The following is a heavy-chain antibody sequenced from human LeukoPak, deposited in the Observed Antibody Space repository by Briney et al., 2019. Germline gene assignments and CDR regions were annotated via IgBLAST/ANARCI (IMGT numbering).Heavy chain of an antibody. Sequence: GGSLRLSCAASGFTFSSYAMNWDSHAPEKGLEWISILTNNGANTWYADSGKGPFSISRDNSKNTLYLQMNSLRAEDTAIYYCAKGTLGSCIGPRCYPLDSWGQGTLVTVSS. J-gene: IGHJ4*02. CDR1: GFTFSSYA. D-gene: IGHD2-15*01. CDR2: LTNNGANT. CDR3: AKGTLGSCIGPRCYPLDS. V-gene: IGHV3-23*01.